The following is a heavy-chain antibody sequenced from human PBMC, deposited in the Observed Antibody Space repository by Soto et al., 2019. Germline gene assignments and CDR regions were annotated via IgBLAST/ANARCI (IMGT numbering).Heavy chain of an antibody. V-gene: IGHV3-30*18. CDR1: GFTFSTYA. J-gene: IGHJ4*02. CDR3: AKDLYSSGLSYYFDN. CDR2: ISYNGNDK. Sequence: QVQLVESGGGVVQPGRSLRLSCAASGFTFSTYAMHWVRQAPGKGMEWVAIISYNGNDKYSADSVKGRFTISRDNSKKTLYLQMNSLRAEDTAVYYCAKDLYSSGLSYYFDNWGQGTLVTVSS. D-gene: IGHD3-22*01.